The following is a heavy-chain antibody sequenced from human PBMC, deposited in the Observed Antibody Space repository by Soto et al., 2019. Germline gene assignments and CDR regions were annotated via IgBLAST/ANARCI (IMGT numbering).Heavy chain of an antibody. Sequence: SETLSLTCAVSGGSISSSNWWSWVRQPPGKGLEWIGEIYHSGSTNYNPSLKSRVTISVDKSKNQFSLKLSSVTAADTAVYYCARADSGYDSSWFDPRGQGTLVTVSS. J-gene: IGHJ5*02. D-gene: IGHD5-12*01. V-gene: IGHV4-4*02. CDR1: GGSISSSNW. CDR2: IYHSGST. CDR3: ARADSGYDSSWFDP.